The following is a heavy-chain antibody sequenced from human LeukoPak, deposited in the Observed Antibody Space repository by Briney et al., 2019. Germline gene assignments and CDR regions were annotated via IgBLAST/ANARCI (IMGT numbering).Heavy chain of an antibody. CDR1: GFTFSSYW. Sequence: GGSLRLSCAASGFTFSSYWMSWVRQAPGKGLEWVAVVSYDGGSKHYQDSVNGRFTISRDNSKNTLYLQMNSLRAEDTAVYYCAKDFFPKTSVYYFDSWGQGTLVTVSS. J-gene: IGHJ4*02. D-gene: IGHD3-16*01. CDR3: AKDFFPKTSVYYFDS. V-gene: IGHV3-30*18. CDR2: VSYDGGSK.